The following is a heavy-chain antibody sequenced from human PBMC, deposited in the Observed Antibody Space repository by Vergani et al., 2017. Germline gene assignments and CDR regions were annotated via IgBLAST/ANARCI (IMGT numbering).Heavy chain of an antibody. CDR1: GYTFTGYY. V-gene: IGHV1-2*02. CDR3: ASSRLRFLEWFQPDAFDI. J-gene: IGHJ3*02. D-gene: IGHD3-3*01. Sequence: QVQLVQSGAEVKKPGASVKVSCKASGYTFTGYYMHWVRQAPGQGLEWMGWINPNSGGTNYAQKFQGRVTMTRDTSISTAYMERRRLRSDDTAVYYCASSRLRFLEWFQPDAFDIWGQGTMVTVSS. CDR2: INPNSGGT.